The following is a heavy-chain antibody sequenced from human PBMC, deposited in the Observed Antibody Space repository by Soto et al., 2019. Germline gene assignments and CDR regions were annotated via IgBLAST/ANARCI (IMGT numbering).Heavy chain of an antibody. Sequence: QVQLVESGGGVVQPGRSLRLSCAASGFTFSSYGMHWVRQAPGKGLEWVAVIWYDGSNKYYADSVKGRFTISRDNSKNTLYLQMNSLRAEDTAVYYCARDLSDSSGYTFGYWGQGTLVTVSS. J-gene: IGHJ4*02. CDR1: GFTFSSYG. CDR2: IWYDGSNK. V-gene: IGHV3-30*19. D-gene: IGHD3-22*01. CDR3: ARDLSDSSGYTFGY.